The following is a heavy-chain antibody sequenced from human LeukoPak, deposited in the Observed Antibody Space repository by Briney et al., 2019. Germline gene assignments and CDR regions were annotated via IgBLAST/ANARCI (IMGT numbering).Heavy chain of an antibody. CDR2: IIPIFGTA. CDR3: ARERDDAFDI. CDR1: GGTFSSYA. J-gene: IGHJ3*02. V-gene: IGHV1-69*06. Sequence: ASVKVSCKASGGTFSSYAISWVRQAPGQGREWMGGIIPIFGTANYAQKFQGRVTITADKSRSTAYMELSSLRSEDTAVYYCARERDDAFDIWGQGTMVTVSS.